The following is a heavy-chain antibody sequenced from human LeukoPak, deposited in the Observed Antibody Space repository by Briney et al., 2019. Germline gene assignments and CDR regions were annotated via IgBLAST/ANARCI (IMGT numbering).Heavy chain of an antibody. CDR3: ARASGSGMHYFDY. CDR2: ISSSSSYI. J-gene: IGHJ4*02. CDR1: GFTFSSYS. D-gene: IGHD3-10*01. Sequence: PGGSLRLSCAASGFTFSSYSMNWVRQAPGKGLEWVSFISSSSSYIYYADSVKGRFTISRDNAKNSLYLQMNSLRAEDTAVYYCARASGSGMHYFDYWGQGTLVTVSS. V-gene: IGHV3-21*01.